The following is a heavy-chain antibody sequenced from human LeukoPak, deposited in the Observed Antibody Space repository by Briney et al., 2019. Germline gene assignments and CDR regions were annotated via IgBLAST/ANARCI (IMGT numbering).Heavy chain of an antibody. D-gene: IGHD3-10*01. V-gene: IGHV1-18*01. Sequence: GASVKVSCKASGYTFTSYGISWVRQAPGQGLEWMGWISAYNGNTNYAPKFQGRVTMTRDTSTSTVYMELSSLRSEDTAVYYCARDHVSHGELLSYWGQGTLVTVSS. CDR2: ISAYNGNT. CDR1: GYTFTSYG. J-gene: IGHJ4*02. CDR3: ARDHVSHGELLSY.